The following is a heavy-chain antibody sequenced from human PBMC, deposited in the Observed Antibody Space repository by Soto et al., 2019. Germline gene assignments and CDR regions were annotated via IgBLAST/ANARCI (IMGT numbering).Heavy chain of an antibody. Sequence: SETLSLTCSVSGGSISYNSYDWGWIRQPPGKGLEWIGGIFYTGTTYYSPSLKDRVTMSMDTSKNSFSVNLTAVTAADTAVYFCARLVVVAPVANVWGQGTLVTVSS. CDR3: ARLVVVAPVANV. CDR1: GGSISYNSYD. CDR2: IFYTGTT. D-gene: IGHD2-2*01. V-gene: IGHV4-39*02. J-gene: IGHJ4*02.